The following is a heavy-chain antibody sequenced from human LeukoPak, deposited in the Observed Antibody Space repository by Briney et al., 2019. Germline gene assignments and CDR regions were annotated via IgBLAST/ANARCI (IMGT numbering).Heavy chain of an antibody. CDR1: GGSISSSSFY. J-gene: IGHJ4*02. CDR2: IYYSGST. D-gene: IGHD6-13*01. Sequence: SETLSLTCTVSGGSISSSSFYWGWIRQPPGKGLEWIGSIYYSGSTYYNPSLKSRVTISVDTSKNQFSLKLSSVTAADTAVYYCARHPKQPRRQLDYWGQGTLVTVSS. CDR3: ARHPKQPRRQLDY. V-gene: IGHV4-39*01.